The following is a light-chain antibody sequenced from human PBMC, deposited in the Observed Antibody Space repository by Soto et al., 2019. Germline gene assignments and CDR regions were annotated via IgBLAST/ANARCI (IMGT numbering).Light chain of an antibody. CDR1: SRDVGGYNY. J-gene: IGLJ1*01. Sequence: QSVLTQPASVSGSPGQSITISCTGTSRDVGGYNYVSWYQQHPGKAPKLMIYDVSNRPSGVSNRFSGSKSGNTASLTISGLQAEDEADYYCSSYTSSSTLHVFGTGTKVPVL. CDR2: DVS. CDR3: SSYTSSSTLHV. V-gene: IGLV2-14*01.